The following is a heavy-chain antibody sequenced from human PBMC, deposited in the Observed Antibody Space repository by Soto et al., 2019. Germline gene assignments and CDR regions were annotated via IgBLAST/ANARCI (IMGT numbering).Heavy chain of an antibody. CDR2: MXXXGXDX. V-gene: IGHV3-64D*06. D-gene: IGHD4-4*01. J-gene: IGHJ4*02. Sequence: PGGSLRLSCSASGLTFSNYTIHWVRQAPGEGLEYVAAMXXXGXDXXXAXXXXGRFTISRDNYKNTLYLQMISVRPEDTAFYYCAASMTAVFSSYTKWGQGTQVTVSS. CDR3: AASMTAVFSSYTK. CDR1: GLTFSNYT.